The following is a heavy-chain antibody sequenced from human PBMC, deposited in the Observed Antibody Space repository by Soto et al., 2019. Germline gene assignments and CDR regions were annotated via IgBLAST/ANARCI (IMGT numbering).Heavy chain of an antibody. CDR1: GGSISSYY. J-gene: IGHJ1*01. D-gene: IGHD2-15*01. V-gene: IGHV4-59*08. CDR3: ARHPYCSGGSCYLFQH. CDR2: IYYSGST. Sequence: SETLSLTCTVSGGSISSYYWSWIRQPPGKGLEWIGYIYYSGSTNYNPSLKSRVTISVDTSKNQFSLKLSSVTAADTAVYYCARHPYCSGGSCYLFQHWGQGTLVTVS.